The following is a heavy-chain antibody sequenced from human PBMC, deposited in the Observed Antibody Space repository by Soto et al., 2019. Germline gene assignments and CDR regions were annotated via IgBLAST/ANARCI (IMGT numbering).Heavy chain of an antibody. CDR3: ARDTAVVPAAVDALFDY. CDR1: GFTFSSYG. CDR2: IWYDGSNK. D-gene: IGHD2-2*01. J-gene: IGHJ4*02. V-gene: IGHV3-33*01. Sequence: QVQLVESGGGVVQPGRSLRLSCAASGFTFSSYGMHWVRQAPGKGLEWVAAIWYDGSNKYYADSVKGRFTISRDNSKNTLYLQMNSLRAEDTAVYYCARDTAVVPAAVDALFDYWGQGTLVTVSS.